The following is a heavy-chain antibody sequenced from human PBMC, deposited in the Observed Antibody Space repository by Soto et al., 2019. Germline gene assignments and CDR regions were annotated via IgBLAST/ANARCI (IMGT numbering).Heavy chain of an antibody. CDR2: INPNSGNI. Sequence: GSVKGSWKASGDAFTTYDINLVRQATGHGLEWMGWINPNSGNIGYAQRFQGRVTMTRDTAIRTAYMEVSSLRSDDTAVYYRARGRASGSYYLLDYWGQGTLVTVSS. D-gene: IGHD3-10*01. CDR3: ARGRASGSYYLLDY. V-gene: IGHV1-8*01. CDR1: GDAFTTYD. J-gene: IGHJ4*02.